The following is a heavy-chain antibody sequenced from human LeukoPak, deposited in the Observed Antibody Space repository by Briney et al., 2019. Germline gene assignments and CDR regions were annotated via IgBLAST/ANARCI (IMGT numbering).Heavy chain of an antibody. CDR3: ARGALNYYDSSGSFDY. CDR1: GGSFSGYY. V-gene: IGHV4-34*01. Sequence: PSETLSLTCAVYGGSFSGYYWSWIRQPPGKGLEWIGEINHSGSTNYNPSLKSRVTISVDMSKNQFSLKLSSVTAADTAVYYCARGALNYYDSSGSFDYWGQGTLVTVSS. D-gene: IGHD3-22*01. CDR2: INHSGST. J-gene: IGHJ4*02.